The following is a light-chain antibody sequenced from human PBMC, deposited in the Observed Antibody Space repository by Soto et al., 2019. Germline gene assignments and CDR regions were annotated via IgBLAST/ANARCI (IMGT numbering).Light chain of an antibody. J-gene: IGLJ3*02. V-gene: IGLV2-23*02. CDR3: CSYPGSRWV. Sequence: QSALAQPASVSGSPGQSITFSCTGASSDFGTFNLVSWYQQYPGKAPKLIIFEVNKRPPGISNRFSGSKSGNTASLTISGLQAEDEADYYGCSYPGSRWVFGGGTKLTVL. CDR2: EVN. CDR1: SSDFGTFNL.